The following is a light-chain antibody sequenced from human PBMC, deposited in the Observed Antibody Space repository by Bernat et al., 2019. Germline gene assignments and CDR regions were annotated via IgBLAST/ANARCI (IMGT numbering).Light chain of an antibody. V-gene: IGLV2-23*02. Sequence: QSALTQPASVSASPGQSITISCTGTSSDVGGNNIVSWYQQHPGKVPKLMIYEVTKRLSGVSSRFSGAKSGNTASLTISGLQAEDEANYYCCAFDDVSTSWIFGGGTKLTVL. CDR3: CAFDDVSTSWI. CDR1: SSDVGGNNI. J-gene: IGLJ3*02. CDR2: EVT.